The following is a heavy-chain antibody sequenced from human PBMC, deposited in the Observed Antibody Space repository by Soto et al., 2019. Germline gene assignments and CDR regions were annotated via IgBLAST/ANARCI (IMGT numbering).Heavy chain of an antibody. D-gene: IGHD3-3*01. CDR3: ARGDRTYYDFWSGYYVGGINYYYYGMDV. CDR1: GYTFTSYY. CDR2: INPSGGST. Sequence: ASVRGSCKAAGYTFTSYYMHWVRQAPGQGREWRGIINPSGGSTSYAQKFQRRVIMTRDTSTSTVYMELSSLRSEDTAVYYCARGDRTYYDFWSGYYVGGINYYYYGMDVWGQGNTVTVSS. J-gene: IGHJ6*02. V-gene: IGHV1-46*01.